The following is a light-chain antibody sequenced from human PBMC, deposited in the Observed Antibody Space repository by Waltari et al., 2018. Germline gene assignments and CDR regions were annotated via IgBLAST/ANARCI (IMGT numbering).Light chain of an antibody. V-gene: IGKV3-11*01. CDR2: DTS. CDR1: QSINGY. Sequence: EIVLTHSPATLSLSPGERATLSCRASQSINGYLAWYQQKPGQAPRLLIYDTSNRATGIPARCSGSGSGTDFTLNISSLEPEDFAVYYCQHRSNWPPLFAFGPGTKVDLK. J-gene: IGKJ3*01. CDR3: QHRSNWPPLFA.